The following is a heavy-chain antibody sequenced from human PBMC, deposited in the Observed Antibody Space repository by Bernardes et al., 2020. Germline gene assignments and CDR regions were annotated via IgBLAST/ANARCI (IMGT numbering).Heavy chain of an antibody. D-gene: IGHD3-22*01. CDR1: GFTFSSYA. Sequence: GGSLRLSCAASGFTFSSYAMSWVRQAPGKGLEWVSAISGSGGSTYYADSVKGRFTISRDNSKNTLYLQMNSLRAEDTAVYYCAKGNNEYYYDSSGYYVANWFDPWSQGTLVTVSS. J-gene: IGHJ5*02. V-gene: IGHV3-23*01. CDR3: AKGNNEYYYDSSGYYVANWFDP. CDR2: ISGSGGST.